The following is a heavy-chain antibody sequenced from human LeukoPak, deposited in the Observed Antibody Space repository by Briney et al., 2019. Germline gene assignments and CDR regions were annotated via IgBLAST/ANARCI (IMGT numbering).Heavy chain of an antibody. CDR3: ARHLLGQWLPVEYYFDY. V-gene: IGHV4-39*01. D-gene: IGHD6-19*01. J-gene: IGHJ4*02. CDR1: GGSISSSSYY. Sequence: SETLSLTCTVSGGSISSSSYYWGWIRQPPGKGLEWIGSIYYSGSTYYNPSLKSRVTISVDTSKNQFSLKLSSVTAADTAVYYCARHLLGQWLPVEYYFDYWGQGTLVTVSS. CDR2: IYYSGST.